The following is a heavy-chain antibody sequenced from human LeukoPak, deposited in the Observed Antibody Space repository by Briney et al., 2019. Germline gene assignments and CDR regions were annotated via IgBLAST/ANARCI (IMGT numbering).Heavy chain of an antibody. CDR1: GFTFSSYA. CDR3: ASWGWYGSGSYYFDY. D-gene: IGHD3-10*01. J-gene: IGHJ4*02. Sequence: GGPVRLSCAASGFTFSSYAVSWVRHAPGKRREWVLAISGSGGSTYYADSVKGRFTISIDESKNTLYLQMNSLRADDTAVYYCASWGWYGSGSYYFDYWGQGTLVTVSS. CDR2: ISGSGGST. V-gene: IGHV3-23*01.